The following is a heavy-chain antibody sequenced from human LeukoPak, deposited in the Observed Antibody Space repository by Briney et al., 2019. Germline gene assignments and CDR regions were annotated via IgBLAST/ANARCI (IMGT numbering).Heavy chain of an antibody. J-gene: IGHJ5*02. V-gene: IGHV4-34*01. CDR3: ASLTMIVVP. CDR2: INHSGST. D-gene: IGHD3-22*01. Sequence: SETLSLTCAVYGGSFSGYYWSWIRQPPGKGLEWIGEINHSGSTNYDPSLKSRVTISVDTSKNQFSLKLSSVTAADTAVYYCASLTMIVVPWGQGTLVTVSS. CDR1: GGSFSGYY.